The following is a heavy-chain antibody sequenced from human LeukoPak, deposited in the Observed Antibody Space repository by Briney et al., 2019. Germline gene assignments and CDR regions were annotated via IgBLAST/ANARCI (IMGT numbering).Heavy chain of an antibody. CDR3: ARDYYDSSGYYYEYYFDY. J-gene: IGHJ4*02. CDR1: GFTFSSYS. CDR2: ISSSSSYI. D-gene: IGHD3-22*01. Sequence: KAGGSLRLSCAASGFTFSSYSMNWVRQAPGKGLEWVSSISSSSSYIYYADSVKGRFTISRDNAKNSLYLQMNSLRAKDTAVYYCARDYYDSSGYYYEYYFDYXGQGTLVTV. V-gene: IGHV3-21*01.